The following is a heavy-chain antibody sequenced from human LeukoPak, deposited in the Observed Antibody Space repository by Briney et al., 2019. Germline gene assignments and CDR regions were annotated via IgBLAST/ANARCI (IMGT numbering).Heavy chain of an antibody. CDR2: ISYDGSNK. Sequence: PGGSLRLSCAASGFTFSSYAMHWVRQAPGKGVEWVAVISYDGSNKYYADSVKGRFTISRDNSKNTLYLQMNSLRAEDTAVYYCARDRLGYCSGGSCHPLDYWGQGTLVTVSS. CDR1: GFTFSSYA. J-gene: IGHJ4*02. CDR3: ARDRLGYCSGGSCHPLDY. D-gene: IGHD2-15*01. V-gene: IGHV3-30-3*01.